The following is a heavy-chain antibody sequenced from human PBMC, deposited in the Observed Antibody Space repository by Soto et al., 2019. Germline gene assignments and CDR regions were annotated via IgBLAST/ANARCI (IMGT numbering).Heavy chain of an antibody. CDR1: GGSISSYY. Sequence: SETLSLTCTVSGGSISSYYWSWIRQPPGKGLEWIGYIYYSGSTNYNPSLKSRVTISVDTSKNQFSLKLSSVTAADTAVYYCARVKGKYDSSGYHPTVFDYWGQGTLVTVSS. CDR3: ARVKGKYDSSGYHPTVFDY. D-gene: IGHD3-22*01. J-gene: IGHJ4*02. CDR2: IYYSGST. V-gene: IGHV4-59*01.